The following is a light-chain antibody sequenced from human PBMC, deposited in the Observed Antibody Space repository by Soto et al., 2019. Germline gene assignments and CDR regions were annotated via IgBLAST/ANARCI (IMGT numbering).Light chain of an antibody. CDR3: SSYTSSTTRV. V-gene: IGLV2-14*01. CDR1: SSGVGAFNY. CDR2: EVS. J-gene: IGLJ2*01. Sequence: QSVLTQPASVCGSPGQSSTISRSGASSGVGAFNYVSWYQQHPGKAPKLLIYEVSSRPSGLSNRFSGSKSGNTASLTISGLQAEDEADYYCSSYTSSTTRVFGGGTKLTVL.